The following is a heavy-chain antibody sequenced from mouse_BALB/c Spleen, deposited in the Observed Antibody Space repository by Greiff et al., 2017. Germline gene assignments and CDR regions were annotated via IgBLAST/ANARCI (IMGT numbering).Heavy chain of an antibody. D-gene: IGHD5-1-1*01. CDR3: AREGNKRAFAY. Sequence: QVQLQQSGAELAKPGASVKMSCKASGYTFTSYWMHWVKQRPGQGLEWIGYINPSTGYTEYNQKFKDKATLTADKSSSTAYMQLSSLTSEDSAVYYCAREGNKRAFAYWGQGTLVTVSA. J-gene: IGHJ3*01. V-gene: IGHV1-7*01. CDR2: INPSTGYT. CDR1: GYTFTSYW.